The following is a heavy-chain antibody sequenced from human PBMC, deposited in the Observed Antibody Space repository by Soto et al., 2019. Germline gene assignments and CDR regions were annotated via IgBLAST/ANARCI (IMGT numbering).Heavy chain of an antibody. Sequence: EVQLVESGGGLVKPGGSLRLSCAASGFTFSNAWMNWVRQAPGKGLEWVGRIKSKTDGGTTDYAAPVKGRFTISRDDSTNXXYLQMNSLKTEDTAVYYCTTDQIDNHYYYYYGMDVWGQGTTVTVSS. CDR2: IKSKTDGGTT. J-gene: IGHJ6*02. CDR3: TTDQIDNHYYYYYGMDV. V-gene: IGHV3-15*07. D-gene: IGHD1-1*01. CDR1: GFTFSNAW.